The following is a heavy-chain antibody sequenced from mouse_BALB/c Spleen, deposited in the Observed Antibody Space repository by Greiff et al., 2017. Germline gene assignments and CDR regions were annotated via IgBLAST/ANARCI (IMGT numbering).Heavy chain of an antibody. J-gene: IGHJ4*01. CDR2: ISDLAYSI. V-gene: IGHV5-15*02. Sequence: EVMLVESGGGLVQPGGSRKLSCAASGFTFSDYGMAWVRQAPGKGPEWVAFISDLAYSIYYADTVTGRFTISRENAKNTQYLEMSSLRSEDTAMYYCARDSNSYAMDYWGQGTSVTVSS. D-gene: IGHD2-5*01. CDR1: GFTFSDYG. CDR3: ARDSNSYAMDY.